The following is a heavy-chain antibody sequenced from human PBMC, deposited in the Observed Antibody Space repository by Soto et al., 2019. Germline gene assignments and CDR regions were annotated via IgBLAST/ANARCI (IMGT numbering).Heavy chain of an antibody. CDR3: ARVWEHYYGMDV. CDR1: GGTFSNYA. Sequence: QVQLVQSGAEVKKPGSSVKVSCKASGGTFSNYAISWVRQAPGQGLEWMGGIIPIFDTANYVQKFQGRVTSTADEFTSTAYMELSSLRSEDTGVYYCARVWEHYYGMDVWGQGTTVTVSS. V-gene: IGHV1-69*01. J-gene: IGHJ6*02. D-gene: IGHD1-26*01. CDR2: IIPIFDTA.